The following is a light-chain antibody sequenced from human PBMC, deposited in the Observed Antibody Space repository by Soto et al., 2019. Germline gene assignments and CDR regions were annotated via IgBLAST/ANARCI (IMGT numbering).Light chain of an antibody. Sequence: QSVLTQPPSVSGAPGRIVTISCTGSSSSSWAGYDVNWYQKLPGTAPKLLTYANTNRPSGVPDRLSGSKSGTSACMAITGLRAEDEADYYCQSSASSMSGDVFGTGTKATVL. J-gene: IGLJ1*01. CDR1: SSSSWAGYD. V-gene: IGLV1-40*01. CDR2: ANT. CDR3: QSSASSMSGDV.